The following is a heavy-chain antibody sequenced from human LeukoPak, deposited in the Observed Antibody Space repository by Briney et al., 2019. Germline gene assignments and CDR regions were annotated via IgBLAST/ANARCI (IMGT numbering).Heavy chain of an antibody. CDR1: GYTFTSYG. CDR3: ARLDILTGYLDY. D-gene: IGHD3-9*01. CDR2: ISAYNGNT. Sequence: ASVKVSCKASGYTFTSYGISWVRQAPGQGLEWMGWISAYNGNTNYAQKLQGRVTMTTDTSTSTAYMELRSLRSDDTAVYHCARLDILTGYLDYWGQGTLVTVSS. V-gene: IGHV1-18*01. J-gene: IGHJ4*02.